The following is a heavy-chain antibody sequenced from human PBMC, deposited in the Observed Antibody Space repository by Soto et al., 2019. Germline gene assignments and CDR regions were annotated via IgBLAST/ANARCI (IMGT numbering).Heavy chain of an antibody. V-gene: IGHV6-1*01. CDR1: GDSVSSNSAA. CDR2: TYYRFKWYN. J-gene: IGHJ4*02. Sequence: SQTLSLTCAISGDSVSSNSAAWNWIRQSPSRGLEWLGRTYYRFKWYNDYAVSVKSRITINPATSKNQFSLQLNSVTPEDTAVYYCARVTGIHPVFDYWGQGTLVTVSS. CDR3: ARVTGIHPVFDY. D-gene: IGHD3-10*01.